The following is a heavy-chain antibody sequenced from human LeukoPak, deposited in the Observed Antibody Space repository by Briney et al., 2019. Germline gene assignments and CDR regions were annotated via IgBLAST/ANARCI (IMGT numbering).Heavy chain of an antibody. J-gene: IGHJ4*02. CDR2: IFPDDSDT. CDR3: ARGVAATY. D-gene: IGHD2-15*01. Sequence: GESLKISCQASGYTFTYYWIGWVRQMPGKGLEWMGIIFPDDSDTRYSPSFQGQVTISADKSINTAYLQWSNLKASDTAMYYCARGVAATYWGQGTLVTVSS. V-gene: IGHV5-51*01. CDR1: GYTFTYYW.